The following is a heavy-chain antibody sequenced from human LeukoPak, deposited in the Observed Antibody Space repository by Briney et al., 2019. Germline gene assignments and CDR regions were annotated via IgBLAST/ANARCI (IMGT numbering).Heavy chain of an antibody. CDR3: ATEQMATALAY. V-gene: IGHV3-48*03. J-gene: IGHJ4*02. CDR1: GFTFSSYE. D-gene: IGHD5-24*01. Sequence: GGSLRLSCAASGFTFSSYEMNWVRQAPGKGLEWVSYISSSGSTIYYADSVKGRFTISRDNAKNSLYLQMNSLRAEDTAVYYRATEQMATALAYWGQGTLVTVSS. CDR2: ISSSGSTI.